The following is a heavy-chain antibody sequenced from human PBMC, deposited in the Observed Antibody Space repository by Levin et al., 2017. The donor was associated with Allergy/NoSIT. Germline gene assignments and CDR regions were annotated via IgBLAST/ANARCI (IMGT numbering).Heavy chain of an antibody. V-gene: IGHV4-34*01. CDR2: INHSGTT. J-gene: IGHJ6*02. CDR3: ARMEYQLLYQPTRREYYYSYYGLDV. D-gene: IGHD2-2*02. CDR1: GGSFSGYY. Sequence: SQTLSLTCAVYGGSFSGYYWSWIRQPPGKGLECIGEINHSGTTNYNPSLKSRVTISVDTSKKQFSLILTSVTAADTAVYYCARMEYQLLYQPTRREYYYSYYGLDVWGQGTPVTVSS.